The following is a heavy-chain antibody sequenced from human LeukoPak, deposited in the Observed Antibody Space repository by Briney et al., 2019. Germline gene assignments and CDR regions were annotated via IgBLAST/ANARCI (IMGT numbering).Heavy chain of an antibody. CDR2: ISPSGAST. V-gene: IGHV1-46*01. J-gene: IGHJ1*01. CDR1: GYTFISYY. CDR3: AREGTGYSGSHQYFQH. Sequence: ASVKAPCKASGYTFISYYMHWVRQAPGLGLEWMGIISPSGASTTYAPRFQGRVTMTRDTSTSTVYMELSSLRFEDTAVYYCAREGTGYSGSHQYFQHWGQGTLVTVSS. D-gene: IGHD1-26*01.